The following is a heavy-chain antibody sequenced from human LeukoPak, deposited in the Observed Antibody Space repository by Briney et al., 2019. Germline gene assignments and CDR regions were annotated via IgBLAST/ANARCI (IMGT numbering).Heavy chain of an antibody. Sequence: SETLSLTCTVSGGSITTDRYNWGWIRQPPGKGLEWIGSIYHSGSTYYNPSLKSRVTISVDTSKNQFSLKLSSVTAADTAVYYCARALILWFGEYLDAFDIWGQGTMVTVSS. V-gene: IGHV4-39*07. CDR2: IYHSGST. D-gene: IGHD3-10*01. CDR3: ARALILWFGEYLDAFDI. CDR1: GGSITTDRYN. J-gene: IGHJ3*02.